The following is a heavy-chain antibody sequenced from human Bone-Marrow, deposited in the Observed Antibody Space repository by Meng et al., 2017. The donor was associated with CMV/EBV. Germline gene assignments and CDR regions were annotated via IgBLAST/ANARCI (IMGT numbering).Heavy chain of an antibody. D-gene: IGHD6-6*01. J-gene: IGHJ4*02. Sequence: LSLTCAASGFTFSTYSMNWVRQAPGKGLEWVSSISSSSYVYYADSVKGRFTVSRDNAKNSLYLQMNSLRAEDTAVYFCARQYSSSGFFDYWGQGTLVTVSS. CDR3: ARQYSSSGFFDY. CDR2: ISSSSYV. V-gene: IGHV3-21*01. CDR1: GFTFSTYS.